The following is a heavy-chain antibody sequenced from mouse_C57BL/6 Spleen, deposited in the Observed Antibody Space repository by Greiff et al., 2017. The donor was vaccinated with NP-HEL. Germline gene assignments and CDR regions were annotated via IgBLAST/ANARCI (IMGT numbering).Heavy chain of an antibody. CDR1: GFTFSSYT. CDR3: ARQGSSGYSYYFDY. CDR2: ISGGGGNT. Sequence: EVKVEESGGGLVKPGGSLKLSCAASGFTFSSYTMSWVRQTPEKRLEWVATISGGGGNTYYPDSVKGRFTISRDNAKNTLYLQMSSLRSEDTALYYCARQGSSGYSYYFDYWGQGTTLTVSS. D-gene: IGHD3-2*02. J-gene: IGHJ2*01. V-gene: IGHV5-9*01.